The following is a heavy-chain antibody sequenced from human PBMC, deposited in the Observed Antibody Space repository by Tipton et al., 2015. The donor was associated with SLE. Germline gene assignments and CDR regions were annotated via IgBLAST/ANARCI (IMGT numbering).Heavy chain of an antibody. J-gene: IGHJ3*02. CDR1: GFNFNDSP. CDR3: AKDDPFEM. V-gene: IGHV3-9*01. Sequence: SLRLSCATSGFNFNDSPIHWVRQASGRGLEWVSGINWNGDTRHYADSVKGRFTISRDNAKNSLYLLMNTLRDDDTALYFCAKDDPFEMWGQGTMVTVSS. CDR2: INWNGDTR.